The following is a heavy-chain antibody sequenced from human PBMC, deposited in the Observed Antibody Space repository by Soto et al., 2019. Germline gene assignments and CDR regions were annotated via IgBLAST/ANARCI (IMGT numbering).Heavy chain of an antibody. V-gene: IGHV4-30-2*01. D-gene: IGHD1-26*01. CDR3: ARGGGSDSFDY. CDR1: GASITFGGYS. CDR2: INHLETT. Sequence: PWETLSLTCTVSGASITFGGYSWSWIRQTPGKGLEWIGYINHLETTFYNPSFESRLTLSIDRAKNQFSLKLHSMSAADRAVYFCARGGGSDSFDYWGQGMLVTVSS. J-gene: IGHJ4*02.